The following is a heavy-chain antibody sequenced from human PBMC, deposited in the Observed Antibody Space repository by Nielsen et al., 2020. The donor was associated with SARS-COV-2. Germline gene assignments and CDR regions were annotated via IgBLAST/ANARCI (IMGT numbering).Heavy chain of an antibody. J-gene: IGHJ4*02. V-gene: IGHV3-15*01. Sequence: GSLKISCAASGFTFSNAWMSWVRQAPGKGLEWVGRIKSKTDGGTTDYAAPVKGRFTISRDDSKNTLYLQMNSLKTEDTAVYYCTTVENDSYGWAPEYYFDYWGQGTLVTVSS. CDR3: TTVENDSYGWAPEYYFDY. D-gene: IGHD5-18*01. CDR2: IKSKTDGGTT. CDR1: GFTFSNAW.